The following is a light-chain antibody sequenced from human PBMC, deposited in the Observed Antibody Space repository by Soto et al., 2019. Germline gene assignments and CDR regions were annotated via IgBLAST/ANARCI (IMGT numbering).Light chain of an antibody. Sequence: QSVLTQPPSVSGAPGQRVTISCTGSSSNIGAGYDVHWYQQLPGTAPKLLIYGNSNRPSGVPDRFSGSKSGTSASLAIPGLQAEDEAYYYCQSYDSSLSGSGVVFGGGTKLTVL. J-gene: IGLJ2*01. V-gene: IGLV1-40*01. CDR1: SSNIGAGYD. CDR2: GNS. CDR3: QSYDSSLSGSGVV.